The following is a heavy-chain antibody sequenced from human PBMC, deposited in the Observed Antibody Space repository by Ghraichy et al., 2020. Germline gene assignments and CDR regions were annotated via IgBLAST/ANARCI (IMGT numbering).Heavy chain of an antibody. D-gene: IGHD1-26*01. V-gene: IGHV4-59*01. CDR3: ARVRVYSGSYYYYYGMDV. Sequence: ESLNISCTVSGGSISSYYWSWIRQPPGKGLEWIGYIYYSGSTNYNPSLKSRVTISVDTSKNQFSLKLSSVTAADTAVYYCARVRVYSGSYYYYYGMDVWGQGTTVTVSS. J-gene: IGHJ6*02. CDR1: GGSISSYY. CDR2: IYYSGST.